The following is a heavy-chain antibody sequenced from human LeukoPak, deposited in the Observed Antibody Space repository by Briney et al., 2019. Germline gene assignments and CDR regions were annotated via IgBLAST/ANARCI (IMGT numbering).Heavy chain of an antibody. V-gene: IGHV4-39*07. D-gene: IGHD5-18*01. J-gene: IGHJ5*02. CDR3: AGVPINYSYGSP. Sequence: KPSETLSLTCTVSGGSISSYYWGWIRQPPGKGLEWIGSIYYSGSTYYNPSLKSRVTISVDTSKNQFSLKLSSVTAADTAVYYCAGVPINYSYGSPWGQGTLVTVSS. CDR1: GGSISSYY. CDR2: IYYSGST.